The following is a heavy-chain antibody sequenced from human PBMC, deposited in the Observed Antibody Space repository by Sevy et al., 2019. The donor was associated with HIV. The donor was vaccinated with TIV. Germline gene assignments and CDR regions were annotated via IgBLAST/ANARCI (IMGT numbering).Heavy chain of an antibody. Sequence: GGSLRLSCVASGFTFDDYAMHWVRQAPGKGLEWVSGISGNRGSIGYADSVKGRFTISRDNAKNSLYLQMNSLRAEDTALYYCAKSDTPQYDDSRGYYNWGQGALWTVSS. CDR1: GFTFDDYA. CDR3: AKSDTPQYDDSRGYYN. V-gene: IGHV3-9*01. D-gene: IGHD3-22*01. CDR2: ISGNRGSI. J-gene: IGHJ1*01.